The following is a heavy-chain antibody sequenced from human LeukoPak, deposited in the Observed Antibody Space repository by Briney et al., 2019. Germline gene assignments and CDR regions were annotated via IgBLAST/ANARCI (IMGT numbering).Heavy chain of an antibody. CDR1: GGAITNYY. CDR3: ASRSDQLPDQDY. CDR2: TYYTGST. J-gene: IGHJ4*02. V-gene: IGHV4-59*12. D-gene: IGHD2-2*01. Sequence: SETLSLTCGVSGGAITNYYWNWIRQAPGKGLEWLGYTYYTGSTTYNPSVKSRITISLDTSKKQISLKLRSVTAADTAVYYCASRSDQLPDQDYWGQGTLVTVSS.